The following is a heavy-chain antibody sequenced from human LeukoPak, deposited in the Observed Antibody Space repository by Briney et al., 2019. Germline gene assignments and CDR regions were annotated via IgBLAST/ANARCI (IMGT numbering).Heavy chain of an antibody. CDR1: GGSISSSSYY. J-gene: IGHJ5*02. CDR3: GRSTPAPYLRFLEWLPHFDP. V-gene: IGHV4-39*07. CDR2: INRSGST. D-gene: IGHD3-3*01. Sequence: SETLSLTCTVSGGSISSSSYYWSWIRQPPGKGLEWIGEINRSGSTNYNPSLKSRVTISVDTSKNQFSLRLSSVTAADTAVYYCGRSTPAPYLRFLEWLPHFDPWGQGTLVTVSS.